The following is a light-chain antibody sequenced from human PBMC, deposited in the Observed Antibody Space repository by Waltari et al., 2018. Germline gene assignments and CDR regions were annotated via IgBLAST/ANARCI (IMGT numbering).Light chain of an antibody. J-gene: IGKJ4*01. Sequence: IHMTQSPSSVSASAGDRVNLSCRASRVVNTWLAWYQQRPGNAPKLLIYDASTLQSGVPSRFSGGGSGTDFTLTINSLQPEDFATYYCLQTYNFPLTFGGGTAVEIK. V-gene: IGKV1D-12*01. CDR2: DAS. CDR1: RVVNTW. CDR3: LQTYNFPLT.